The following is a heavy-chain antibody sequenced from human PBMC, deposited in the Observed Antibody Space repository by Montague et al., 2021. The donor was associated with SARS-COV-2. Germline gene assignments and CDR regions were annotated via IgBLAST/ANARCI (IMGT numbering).Heavy chain of an antibody. CDR2: ISDSGGST. V-gene: IGHV3-23*01. CDR1: GFTFSSYA. Sequence: SPRLSCAASGFTFSSYAMSWVRQAPGKGLEWVSGISDSGGSTYYADSVKGRFTISRDNSKSTLYLQMNSLRAEDTAVYYCAKGGERITMIVVVITLADFDYWGQGTLVTVSS. CDR3: AKGGERITMIVVVITLADFDY. J-gene: IGHJ4*02. D-gene: IGHD3-22*01.